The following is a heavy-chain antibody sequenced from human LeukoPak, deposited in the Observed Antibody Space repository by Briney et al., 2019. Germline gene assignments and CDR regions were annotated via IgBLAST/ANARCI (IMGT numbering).Heavy chain of an antibody. CDR1: GFTVSGNY. J-gene: IGHJ3*02. Sequence: GGSLRLSCAVSGFTVSGNYMSWVRQAPGKGLEWVSLIYSGGTTYYADSVKGRFTISRDNSKNTLYLQMNSLRAEDTAVYYCAKDYGDYGDGRAFDIWGQGTMVTVSS. CDR3: AKDYGDYGDGRAFDI. V-gene: IGHV3-53*05. D-gene: IGHD4-17*01. CDR2: IYSGGTT.